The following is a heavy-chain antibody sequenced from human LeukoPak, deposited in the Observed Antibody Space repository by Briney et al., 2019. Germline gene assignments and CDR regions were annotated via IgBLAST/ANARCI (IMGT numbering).Heavy chain of an antibody. CDR1: GFAFSIYR. D-gene: IGHD5-18*01. V-gene: IGHV3-48*04. Sequence: GGSLRLSCEASGFAFSIYRMNWVRQAPGKGLEWVSYIHLSGTPTHYADPVKGRFSISRDNVKNSLFLQMNSLRAEDTAVYYCAREQLWSYYFDYWGQGTLVTVSS. CDR2: IHLSGTPT. CDR3: AREQLWSYYFDY. J-gene: IGHJ4*02.